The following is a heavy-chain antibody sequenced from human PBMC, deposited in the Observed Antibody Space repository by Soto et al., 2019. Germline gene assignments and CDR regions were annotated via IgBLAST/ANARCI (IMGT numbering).Heavy chain of an antibody. CDR1: GFTFSSYA. V-gene: IGHV3-30-3*01. D-gene: IGHD6-13*01. Sequence: QVQLVESGGGVVQPGRSLRLSCAASGFTFSSYAMHWVRQAPGKGLEWVAVISYDGSNKYYADSVKGRFTISRDNSKNTLYLQMNSLRAEDTAVYYCARGGGGYSSSWLDYWGQGTLVTVSS. J-gene: IGHJ4*02. CDR2: ISYDGSNK. CDR3: ARGGGGYSSSWLDY.